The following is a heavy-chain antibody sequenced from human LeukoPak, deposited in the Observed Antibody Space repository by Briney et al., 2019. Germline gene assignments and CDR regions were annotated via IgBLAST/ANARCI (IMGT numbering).Heavy chain of an antibody. CDR1: GGTFSSYA. CDR2: IIPIFGTA. Sequence: GASVKVSCKASGGTFSSYAISWVRQAPGQGLEWMGGIIPIFGTANYAQKFQGRVTITRNTSISTAYMELSSLRSEDTAVYYCARGPYYYDSSGYYYNTARLYYYYYMDVWGKGTTVTVSS. V-gene: IGHV1-69*05. J-gene: IGHJ6*03. D-gene: IGHD3-22*01. CDR3: ARGPYYYDSSGYYYNTARLYYYYYMDV.